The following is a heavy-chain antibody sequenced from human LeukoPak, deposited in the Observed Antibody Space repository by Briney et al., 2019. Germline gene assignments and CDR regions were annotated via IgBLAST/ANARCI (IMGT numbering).Heavy chain of an antibody. J-gene: IGHJ4*02. CDR2: INPTSGRT. CDR1: RYNFSGYY. D-gene: IGHD6-19*01. V-gene: IGHV1-2*02. Sequence: ASMKVSCRASRYNFSGYYIHWVRQAPGQGLEWMGWINPTSGRTDSAQNFQGRFTMTTDPSITTVYMELSRLRSDDTAVYYCARDLLSRAGTTYYFDYWGQGTLVTVSS. CDR3: ARDLLSRAGTTYYFDY.